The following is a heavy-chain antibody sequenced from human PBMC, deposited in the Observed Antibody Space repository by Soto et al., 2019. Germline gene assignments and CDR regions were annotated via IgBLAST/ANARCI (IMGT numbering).Heavy chain of an antibody. CDR2: IYYSGST. Sequence: QVQLQESGPGLVKPSETLSLTCTVSGGSIRSYYWSWIRQPPGRGLECIGYIYYSGSTNYNPSLQRRVTISLDTSKNQFSLKLSSVTAADTAVYYCVRDGGRGYMDVWGKGTTVTVSS. J-gene: IGHJ6*03. CDR3: VRDGGRGYMDV. CDR1: GGSIRSYY. D-gene: IGHD3-16*01. V-gene: IGHV4-59*01.